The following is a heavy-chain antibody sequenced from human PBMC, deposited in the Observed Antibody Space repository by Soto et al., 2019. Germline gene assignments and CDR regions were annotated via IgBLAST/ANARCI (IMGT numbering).Heavy chain of an antibody. J-gene: IGHJ5*01. V-gene: IGHV1-3*01. CDR2: INAGNGNT. CDR1: GYTFTSYA. Sequence: ASVKVSCKASGYTFTSYAMHWVRQAPGQRLEWMGWINAGNGNTKYSQKFQGRVTITRDTSASTAYMELSSLRSEDTAVYYCARQRLSSGWYACWGQGTLVTVSS. CDR3: ARQRLSSGWYAC. D-gene: IGHD6-19*01.